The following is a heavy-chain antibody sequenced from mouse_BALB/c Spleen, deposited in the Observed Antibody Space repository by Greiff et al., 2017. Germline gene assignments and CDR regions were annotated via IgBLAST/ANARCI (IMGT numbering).Heavy chain of an antibody. J-gene: IGHJ3*01. D-gene: IGHD2-3*01. CDR3: ARDYDGYSRFAY. Sequence: QVQLQQPGAELVKPGASVKLSCKASGYTFTSYWMHWVQQRPGQGLEWIGEINPSNGRTNYNEKFKGKATLTVDKSSSTTYMQRSSLTSEDSAVYYCARDYDGYSRFAYWGQGTLVTVSA. V-gene: IGHV1S81*02. CDR1: GYTFTSYW. CDR2: INPSNGRT.